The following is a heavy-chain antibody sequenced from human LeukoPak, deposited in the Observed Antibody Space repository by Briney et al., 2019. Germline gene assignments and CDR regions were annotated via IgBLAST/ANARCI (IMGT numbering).Heavy chain of an antibody. J-gene: IGHJ4*02. Sequence: PGGSLRLSCAASGFTFSTYWMSWVRQAPGEGLEWVANIKQDGSEKYYVDSVKSRFTISRDNAKNSLYLQMNSLRAEDTAVYYCARGSGYYLGHFDYWGQGTLVTVSS. D-gene: IGHD3-22*01. CDR3: ARGSGYYLGHFDY. V-gene: IGHV3-7*01. CDR2: IKQDGSEK. CDR1: GFTFSTYW.